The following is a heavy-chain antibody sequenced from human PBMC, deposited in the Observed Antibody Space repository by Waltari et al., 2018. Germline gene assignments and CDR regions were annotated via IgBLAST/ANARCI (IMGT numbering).Heavy chain of an antibody. CDR2: ISASGGST. D-gene: IGHD1-26*01. CDR1: GFTFSTYA. J-gene: IGHJ3*02. V-gene: IGHV3-23*01. CDR3: AKGLIVGATGGIFDI. Sequence: EVQLLESGGGLVQPGGSLRLSCAASGFTFSTYALSWVRRAPGKGLEWVSIISASGGSTYYADSVKGRFTVSRDNSKNTLYLQMNSLRAEDTAVYYCAKGLIVGATGGIFDIWGQGTMVTVSS.